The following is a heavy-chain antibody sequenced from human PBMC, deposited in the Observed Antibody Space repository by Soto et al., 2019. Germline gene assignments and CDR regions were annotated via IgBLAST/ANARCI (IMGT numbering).Heavy chain of an antibody. J-gene: IGHJ2*01. CDR3: VSAKGISLYEWYFDL. V-gene: IGHV3-23*01. CDR2: ITSSGDFT. CDR1: GLAINTYG. Sequence: EVQLLESGGGLVQAGGSLRLSCAASGLAINTYGMSWVRQAPGRGLEWVSGITSSGDFTYYGDSVRGRFSISRDESKNALYLQMRNLRAEDTAVYHCVSAKGISLYEWYFDLWGRGTPVTDSS. D-gene: IGHD2-8*01.